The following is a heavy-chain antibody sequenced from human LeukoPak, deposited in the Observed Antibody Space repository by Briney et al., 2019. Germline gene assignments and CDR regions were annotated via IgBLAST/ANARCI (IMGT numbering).Heavy chain of an antibody. Sequence: GGSLRLSCAASGFTFSSYAMHWVRQAPGKGLEWVAVISYDGSNKYYADSVKGRFTISRDNSKNTLYLQMNSLKAEDTAVYYCARDLKEFLEWSPPGYWGQGILVTVSS. V-gene: IGHV3-30-3*01. CDR2: ISYDGSNK. J-gene: IGHJ4*02. CDR1: GFTFSSYA. CDR3: ARDLKEFLEWSPPGY. D-gene: IGHD3-3*01.